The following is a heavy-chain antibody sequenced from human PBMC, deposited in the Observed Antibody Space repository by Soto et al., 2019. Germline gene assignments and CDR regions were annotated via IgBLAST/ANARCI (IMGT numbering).Heavy chain of an antibody. D-gene: IGHD3-10*01. Sequence: QPGGSLRLSCVASGFTFEDYSLHWVRQVPGKGLEWVAGISGNSGSSGYADSVRGRFTVSRDNAKNSLFLQMSSLSPEDTALYYCTKRRSARPGFDAFDLWGQGTMVTVS. V-gene: IGHV3-9*01. CDR3: TKRRSARPGFDAFDL. CDR2: ISGNSGSS. J-gene: IGHJ3*01. CDR1: GFTFEDYS.